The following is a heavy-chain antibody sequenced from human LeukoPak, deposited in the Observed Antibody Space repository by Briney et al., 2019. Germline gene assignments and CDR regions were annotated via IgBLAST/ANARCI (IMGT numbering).Heavy chain of an antibody. V-gene: IGHV3-7*01. CDR3: ARALGEMATRYFDY. J-gene: IGHJ4*02. Sequence: GGSLRLSCAASGFTFSSYAMSWVRQAPGKGLEWVANIKQDGGEKYYVDSVKGRFTISRDNAKNSLYLQMNSLRADDTAVYYCARALGEMATRYFDYWGQGTLVTVSS. D-gene: IGHD5-24*01. CDR2: IKQDGGEK. CDR1: GFTFSSYA.